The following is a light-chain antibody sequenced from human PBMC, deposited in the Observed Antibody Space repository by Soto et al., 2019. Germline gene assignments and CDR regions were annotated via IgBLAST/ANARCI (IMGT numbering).Light chain of an antibody. V-gene: IGKV1-5*03. CDR3: PQYKSFSLT. J-gene: IGKJ4*01. CDR1: QSIDSW. CDR2: KTS. Sequence: DIQMTQSPSTLSASVGDRVTITCRASQSIDSWLAWYQQKPGKAPNLLIYKTSNLESGDPSRFSGRGSGTEFSLALSSLQPDDFATYYCPQYKSFSLTFGGGTRVEVK.